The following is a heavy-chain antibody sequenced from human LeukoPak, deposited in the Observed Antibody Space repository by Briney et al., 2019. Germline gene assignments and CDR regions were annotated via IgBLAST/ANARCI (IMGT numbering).Heavy chain of an antibody. D-gene: IGHD2-2*01. CDR3: ARDNPEYQLLYDY. CDR2: ISSSSSYI. J-gene: IGHJ4*02. CDR1: GFTFSSYS. V-gene: IGHV3-21*01. Sequence: GGSLRLSCAASGFTFSSYSMNWVRQAPGKGLEWASSISSSSSYIYYADSVKGRFTISRDNAKNSLYLQMNSLRAEDTAVYYCARDNPEYQLLYDYWGQGTLVTVSS.